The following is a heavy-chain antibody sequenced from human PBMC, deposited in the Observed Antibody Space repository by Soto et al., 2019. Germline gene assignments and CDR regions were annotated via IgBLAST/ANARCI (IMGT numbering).Heavy chain of an antibody. J-gene: IGHJ4*02. CDR1: GGSFSGYY. D-gene: IGHD1-26*01. V-gene: IGHV4-34*01. Sequence: QVQLQQWGAGLLKPSETLSLTCAVYGGSFSGYYWSWIRQPPGKGLEWIGEINHSGSTNYNPSLKSPVTLSVDTSKNHFSLMLSSVTAADTAGYYCARRGARNDYWGQGTLVTVSS. CDR2: INHSGST. CDR3: ARRGARNDY.